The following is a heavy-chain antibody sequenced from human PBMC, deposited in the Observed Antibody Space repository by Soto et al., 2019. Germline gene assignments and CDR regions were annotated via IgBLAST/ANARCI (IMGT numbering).Heavy chain of an antibody. CDR1: GYTFTSYY. J-gene: IGHJ3*02. V-gene: IGHV1-46*03. D-gene: IGHD3-22*01. CDR3: ASQSYDSSAGDAFDI. CDR2: INPSGGST. Sequence: ASVKVSCKASGYTFTSYYMHWVRQAPGQGLEWMGIINPSGGSTSYAQKFQGRVTMTRDTSTSTVYMELSSLRSEDTAVYYCASQSYDSSAGDAFDIWGQGTMVTVSS.